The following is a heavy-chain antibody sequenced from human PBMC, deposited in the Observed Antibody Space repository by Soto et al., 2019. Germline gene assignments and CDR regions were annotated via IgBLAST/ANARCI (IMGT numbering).Heavy chain of an antibody. J-gene: IGHJ6*02. Sequence: QVQLVQSGAEVKKPGASVKVSCKASGYTFTSYGISWVRQAPGQGLEWMGWISAYNGNTNYAQKLQGRVTMTTDTSTSTADMELRSLRSDDTAVYYCATYNLGYCSSTSCYPGSYGMDVWGQGTTVTVSS. CDR3: ATYNLGYCSSTSCYPGSYGMDV. D-gene: IGHD2-2*01. CDR1: GYTFTSYG. V-gene: IGHV1-18*01. CDR2: ISAYNGNT.